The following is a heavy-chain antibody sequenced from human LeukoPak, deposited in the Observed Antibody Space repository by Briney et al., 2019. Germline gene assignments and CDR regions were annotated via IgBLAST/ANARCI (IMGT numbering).Heavy chain of an antibody. Sequence: GASVKVSCKASGYTFTSYDINWVRQATGQGLEWMGWMNPNSGNTGYAQKFQGRATMTRNTSISTAYMELSSLRSEDTAVYYCARRVWDLFGMDVWGQGTTVTVSS. J-gene: IGHJ6*02. D-gene: IGHD1-26*01. CDR1: GYTFTSYD. CDR2: MNPNSGNT. CDR3: ARRVWDLFGMDV. V-gene: IGHV1-8*01.